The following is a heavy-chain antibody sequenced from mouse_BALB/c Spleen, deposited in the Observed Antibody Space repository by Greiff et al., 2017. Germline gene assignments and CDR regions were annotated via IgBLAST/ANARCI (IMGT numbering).Heavy chain of an antibody. V-gene: IGHV5-6*01. J-gene: IGHJ3*01. CDR1: GFTFSSYG. Sequence: EVQLMESGGDLVKPGGSLQLSCAASGFTFSSYGMSWVRQTPDKRLEWVATISSGGSYTYYPDSVKGRFTISRDNAKNTLYLQLSSLKAEDTAMYDCATRLAYWGQGTLVTVSA. CDR2: ISSGGSYT. CDR3: ATRLAY.